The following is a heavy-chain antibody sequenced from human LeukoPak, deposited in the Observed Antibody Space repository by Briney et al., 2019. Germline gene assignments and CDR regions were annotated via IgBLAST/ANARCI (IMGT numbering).Heavy chain of an antibody. CDR2: INPNSGGT. D-gene: IGHD2-2*02. CDR1: GYTFTGYY. V-gene: IGHV1-2*02. CDR3: ARDRTAAITNWFDP. J-gene: IGHJ5*02. Sequence: ASVKVSCKASGYTFTGYYMHWVRQAPGQGLEWMGWINPNSGGTNYAQKFQGRVTMIRDTSISTAYMELSRLRSDDTAVYYCARDRTAAITNWFDPWGQGTLVTVSS.